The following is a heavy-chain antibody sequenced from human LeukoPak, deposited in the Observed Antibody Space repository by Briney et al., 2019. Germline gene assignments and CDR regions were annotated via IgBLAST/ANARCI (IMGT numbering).Heavy chain of an antibody. CDR1: GGSISSYY. Sequence: SESLSLTCTVSGGSISSYYWSWIRQPPGKGLEWIGYMYYSGSTNYNPSLKSRVTISVDTSKNQFSLKLSSVTAADTAVYYCATELTMVRGIITPGGNWFDPWGQGTLVTVSS. D-gene: IGHD3-10*01. CDR2: MYYSGST. J-gene: IGHJ5*02. V-gene: IGHV4-59*01. CDR3: ATELTMVRGIITPGGNWFDP.